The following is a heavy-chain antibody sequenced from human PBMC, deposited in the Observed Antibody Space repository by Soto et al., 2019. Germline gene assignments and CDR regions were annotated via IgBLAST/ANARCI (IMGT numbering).Heavy chain of an antibody. D-gene: IGHD3-10*01. CDR3: ARGGSLWFGELSDYYYGMDV. CDR2: INPNSGGT. Sequence: ASVKVSCKASGYTFTGYYMHWVRQAPGQGLEWMGWINPNSGGTNYAQKFQGWVTMTRDTSISTAYMELSRLRSDDTAVYYCARGGSLWFGELSDYYYGMDVWGQGTTITVSS. J-gene: IGHJ6*02. CDR1: GYTFTGYY. V-gene: IGHV1-2*04.